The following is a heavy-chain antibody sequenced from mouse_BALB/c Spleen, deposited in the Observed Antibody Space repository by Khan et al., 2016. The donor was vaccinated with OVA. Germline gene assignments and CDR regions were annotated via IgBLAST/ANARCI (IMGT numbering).Heavy chain of an antibody. J-gene: IGHJ2*01. CDR1: GDSITSGY. CDR2: ISYSGST. D-gene: IGHD2-10*01. V-gene: IGHV3-8*02. Sequence: EVQLQESGPSLVKPSQTLSLTCSVTGDSITSGYWNWIRKFPGNKLEYMGYISYSGSTYYNPSLKSRISITRDISKNQHYLQLNSMTTEDSATYYCAGTSYYGNYYFDYWGQGTTLTVSS. CDR3: AGTSYYGNYYFDY.